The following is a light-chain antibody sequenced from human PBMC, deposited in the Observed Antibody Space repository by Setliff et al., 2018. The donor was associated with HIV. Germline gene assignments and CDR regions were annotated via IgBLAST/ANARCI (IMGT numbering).Light chain of an antibody. Sequence: ELTQPPSASGTPGQRVTISCSGSSSNIGSNTVTWYQQLPGTAPKLLIYSNYQRPSGVPDRFSGAKSGTSASLAISGIQSEDEAYYYCATWDDSLNGFVFGTGTKVTVL. CDR2: SNY. V-gene: IGLV1-44*01. CDR1: SSNIGSNT. CDR3: ATWDDSLNGFV. J-gene: IGLJ1*01.